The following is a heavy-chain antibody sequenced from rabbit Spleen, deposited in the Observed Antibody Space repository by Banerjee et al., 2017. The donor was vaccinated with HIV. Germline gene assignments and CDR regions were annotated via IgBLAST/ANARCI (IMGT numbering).Heavy chain of an antibody. J-gene: IGHJ4*01. D-gene: IGHD6-1*01. CDR1: GFSFNDNYY. CDR3: ARATYGSYGYALNL. Sequence: QSLEESGGGLVQPEGSLTLTCTASGFSFNDNYYMCWVRQAPGKGLEWIACIYVDTGRATWYASWAKGRFTISKTSSTTVTLQMTSLTAADTATYFCARATYGSYGYALNLWGPGTLVTVS. V-gene: IGHV1S40*01. CDR2: IYVDTGRAT.